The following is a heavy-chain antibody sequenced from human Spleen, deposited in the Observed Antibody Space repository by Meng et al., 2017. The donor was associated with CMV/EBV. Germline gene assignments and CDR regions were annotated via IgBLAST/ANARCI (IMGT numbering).Heavy chain of an antibody. V-gene: IGHV1-2*02. Sequence: TSYGISWVRRAPGQGLEWMRWINPNSGGTNYAQKFQGRFTITRNTSISTAYMELNRLRSDDTAVYYCAKSLVTRSKNSIVVVPAAIAYWGQGTLVTVSS. D-gene: IGHD2-2*02. CDR2: INPNSGGT. J-gene: IGHJ4*02. CDR3: AKSLVTRSKNSIVVVPAAIAY. CDR1: TSYG.